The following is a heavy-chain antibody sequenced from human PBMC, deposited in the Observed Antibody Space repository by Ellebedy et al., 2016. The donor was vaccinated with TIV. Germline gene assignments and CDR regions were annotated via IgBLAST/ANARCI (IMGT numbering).Heavy chain of an antibody. CDR3: ARDRGTPDYGDLPDAFDA. J-gene: IGHJ3*01. CDR2: IIPIFGTA. Sequence: AASVKVSCKASGGTFSNYAITWVRQAPGHGLEWMGGIIPIFGTADYAQKFQGRVTITADESTSTVYMELSSLTSEDTAVYYCARDRGTPDYGDLPDAFDAWGQGTEVTVSS. CDR1: GGTFSNYA. D-gene: IGHD4-17*01. V-gene: IGHV1-69*13.